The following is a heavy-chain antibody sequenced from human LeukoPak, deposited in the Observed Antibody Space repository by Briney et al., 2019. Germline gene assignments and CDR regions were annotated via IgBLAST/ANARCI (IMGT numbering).Heavy chain of an antibody. D-gene: IGHD2-15*01. V-gene: IGHV1-58*01. CDR3: AAAEPTPTNLRDIVVVGGNY. J-gene: IGHJ4*02. Sequence: SVKVSCKASGFTFTSSAVQWVRQARGQRLEWIGWIVVGSGNTNYAQKFQERVTITRDMSTSTAYMELSSLRSEDTAVYYCAAAEPTPTNLRDIVVVGGNYWGQGTLVTVSS. CDR1: GFTFTSSA. CDR2: IVVGSGNT.